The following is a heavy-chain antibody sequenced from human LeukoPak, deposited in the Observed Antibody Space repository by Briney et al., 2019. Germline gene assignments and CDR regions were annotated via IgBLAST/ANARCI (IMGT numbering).Heavy chain of an antibody. J-gene: IGHJ4*02. Sequence: GASVNVSCKASGYTFTSYAMHWVRQAPGQRLEWMGWINAGNGNTKYSQKFQGRVTITRDTSASTAYMELSSLRSEDTAVYYCARSNRYYYGSGSYYHDYWGQGTLVTVSS. CDR1: GYTFTSYA. CDR2: INAGNGNT. CDR3: ARSNRYYYGSGSYYHDY. D-gene: IGHD3-10*01. V-gene: IGHV1-3*01.